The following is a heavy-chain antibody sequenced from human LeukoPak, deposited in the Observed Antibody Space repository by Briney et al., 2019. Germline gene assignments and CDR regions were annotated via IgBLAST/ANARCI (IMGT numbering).Heavy chain of an antibody. CDR3: ARVDIAFDY. Sequence: PGGSLRLSCAASGFTFSSYAMSWVRQAPGKGLEWVSAISGSGGSTYYADSVKGRFTISRDNAKNSLYLQMNSLRAEDTAVYYCARVDIAFDYWGQGTLVTVSS. D-gene: IGHD2-15*01. CDR2: ISGSGGST. CDR1: GFTFSSYA. V-gene: IGHV3-23*01. J-gene: IGHJ4*02.